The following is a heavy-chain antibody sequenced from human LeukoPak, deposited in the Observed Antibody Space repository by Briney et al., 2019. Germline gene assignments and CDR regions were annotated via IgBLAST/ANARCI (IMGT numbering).Heavy chain of an antibody. Sequence: PSETLSLTCTVSGGSISSGSYYWSWIRQPAGKGLEWIGRIYTSGSTNYNPSLKSRVTISVDTSKNQFSLELSSVTAADTAVYYCARDLYDYYFDYWGQGTLVTVSS. D-gene: IGHD2-8*01. CDR2: IYTSGST. CDR1: GGSISSGSYY. J-gene: IGHJ4*02. V-gene: IGHV4-61*02. CDR3: ARDLYDYYFDY.